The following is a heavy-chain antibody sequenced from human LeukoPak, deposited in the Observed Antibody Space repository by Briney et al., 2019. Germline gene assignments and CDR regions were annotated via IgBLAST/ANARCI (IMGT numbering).Heavy chain of an antibody. CDR1: GFSISSISEY. J-gene: IGHJ6*03. CDR2: IYYSGST. V-gene: IGHV4-39*01. D-gene: IGHD3-3*01. CDR3: ARHVNTYHDFWSGWDYYYYMDV. Sequence: KPSETLSLTCTVSGFSISSISEYRGSIRQPPEKGLEWIGSIYYSGSTYYTPSIKSRVTISVDTSKNQFSLKLSYVTAADTAVYYCARHVNTYHDFWSGWDYYYYMDVWGKGTTVTVSS.